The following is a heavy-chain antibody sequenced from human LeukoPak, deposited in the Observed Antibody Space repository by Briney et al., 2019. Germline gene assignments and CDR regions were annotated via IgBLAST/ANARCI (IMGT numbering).Heavy chain of an antibody. CDR3: ARDMGSFGMDF. CDR2: IYSGGST. J-gene: IGHJ6*04. V-gene: IGHV3-53*01. Sequence: GGSQRLFCAASGFSVSSNYMSWVRQAPGKGLEWVSVIYSGGSTNYAASLKGRFTISRDNSKNTLYIQMNSLRAEDTAVYYCARDMGSFGMDFWGKGTTVTVSS. CDR1: GFSVSSNY. D-gene: IGHD3-10*01.